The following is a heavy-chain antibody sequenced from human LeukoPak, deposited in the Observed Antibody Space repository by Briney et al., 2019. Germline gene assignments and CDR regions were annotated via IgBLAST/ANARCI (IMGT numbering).Heavy chain of an antibody. D-gene: IGHD3-10*01. CDR2: ISTGGNTI. CDR1: EFSVGSNY. V-gene: IGHV3-48*03. Sequence: PGGSLRLSCAASEFSVGSNYMTWVRQAPGKGLEWVSYISTGGNTIYYADSVKGRFTISRDNAKNSLYLQMNSLRAEDTAVYYCAKVPDYYGSGRYHWGQGTLVTVSS. J-gene: IGHJ4*02. CDR3: AKVPDYYGSGRYH.